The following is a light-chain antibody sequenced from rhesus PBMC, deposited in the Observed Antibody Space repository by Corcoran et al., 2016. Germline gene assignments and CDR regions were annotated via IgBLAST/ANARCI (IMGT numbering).Light chain of an antibody. CDR2: KAS. Sequence: DIQMTQSPSSLSASVGDTVTITCRASQRISSWLAWYQQKPGKAPKILFYKASTLKSGVPSRFSGRGSGTDFTLPISSLQSEDFATYYCQQYSNSPRTFGRGTKVEIK. J-gene: IGKJ1*01. V-gene: IGKV1-22*01. CDR1: QRISSW. CDR3: QQYSNSPRT.